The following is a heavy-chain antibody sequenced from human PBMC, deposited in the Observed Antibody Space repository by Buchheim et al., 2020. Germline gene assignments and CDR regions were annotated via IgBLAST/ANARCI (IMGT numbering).Heavy chain of an antibody. CDR3: AKDLFSGSALN. CDR2: ISYDGSNK. D-gene: IGHD6-25*01. CDR1: GFTFSSYG. V-gene: IGHV3-30*18. J-gene: IGHJ4*02. Sequence: QVQLVESGGGVVQPGRSLRLSCAASGFTFSSYGMHWVRQAPGKGLEWVAVISYDGSNKYYADSVKGRFTISRDNSKNKLYLQMNSLRAEDTAVYYCAKDLFSGSALNWGQGTL.